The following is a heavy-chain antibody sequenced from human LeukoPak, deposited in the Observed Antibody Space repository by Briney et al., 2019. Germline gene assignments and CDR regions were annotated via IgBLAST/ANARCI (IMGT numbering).Heavy chain of an antibody. D-gene: IGHD6-13*01. CDR1: GFTFSDYY. CDR2: INWNGGST. CDR3: AKIAAADSYYYYYMDV. V-gene: IGHV3-20*04. Sequence: GGSLRLSCAASGFTFSDYYMSWVRQAPGKGLEWVSGINWNGGSTGYADSVKGRFTISRDNAKNSLYLQMNSLRAEDTALYYCAKIAAADSYYYYYMDVWGKGTTVTVSS. J-gene: IGHJ6*03.